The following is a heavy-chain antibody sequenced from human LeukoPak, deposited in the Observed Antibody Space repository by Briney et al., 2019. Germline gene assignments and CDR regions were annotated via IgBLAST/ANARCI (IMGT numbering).Heavy chain of an antibody. CDR1: GFTFSSYE. CDR3: ASSGRGAFDI. J-gene: IGHJ3*02. D-gene: IGHD3-10*01. CDR2: ISSSGSTI. Sequence: GGSLRLSCAASGFTFSSYEMNWVRQAPGKGLEWVSYISSSGSTIYYADSVKGRFTISRDNAKNSLYLQMNSLRAEDTAVYYCASSGRGAFDIWGQGTMVTVSS. V-gene: IGHV3-48*03.